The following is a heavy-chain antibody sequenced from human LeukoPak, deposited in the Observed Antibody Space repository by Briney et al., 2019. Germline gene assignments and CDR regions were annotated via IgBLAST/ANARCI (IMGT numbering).Heavy chain of an antibody. Sequence: SETLSLTCAVYGGSFSGYYWSWIRQPPGKGLEWIGEINHSGSTNYSPSLKSRVTISVDTSKNQFFLKLSSVTAADTAVYYCARASTTVVTPLDYWGQGTLVTVSS. CDR2: INHSGST. D-gene: IGHD4-23*01. J-gene: IGHJ4*02. V-gene: IGHV4-34*01. CDR1: GGSFSGYY. CDR3: ARASTTVVTPLDY.